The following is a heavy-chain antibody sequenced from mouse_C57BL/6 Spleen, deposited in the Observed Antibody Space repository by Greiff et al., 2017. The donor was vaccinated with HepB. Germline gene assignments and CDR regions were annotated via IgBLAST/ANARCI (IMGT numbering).Heavy chain of an antibody. CDR2: ISSGSSTI. CDR3: ARRSNHARFAY. D-gene: IGHD2-5*01. J-gene: IGHJ3*01. Sequence: EVKLQESGGGLVKPGGSLKLSCAASGFTFSDYGMHWVRQAPEKGLEWVAYISSGSSTIYYADTVKGRFTISRDNAKNTLFLQMTSLRSEDTAMYYCARRSNHARFAYWGQGTLVTVSA. V-gene: IGHV5-17*01. CDR1: GFTFSDYG.